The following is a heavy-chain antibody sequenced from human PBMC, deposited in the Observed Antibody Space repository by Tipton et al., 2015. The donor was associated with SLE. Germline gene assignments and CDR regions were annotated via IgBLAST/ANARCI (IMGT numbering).Heavy chain of an antibody. CDR2: ISYDGSNK. D-gene: IGHD3-3*01. J-gene: IGHJ3*02. V-gene: IGHV3-30-3*01. Sequence: SLRLSCAASGFTFSSFWMSWVRQAPGKGLEWVAVISYDGSNKYYADSVKGRFTISRDNSKNTLYLQMNSLRAEDTAVYYCARDNDFWSGYFAFDIWGQGTMVTVSS. CDR1: GFTFSSFW. CDR3: ARDNDFWSGYFAFDI.